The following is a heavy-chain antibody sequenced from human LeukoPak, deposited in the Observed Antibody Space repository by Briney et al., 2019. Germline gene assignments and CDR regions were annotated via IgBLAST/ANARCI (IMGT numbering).Heavy chain of an antibody. CDR1: GFTVSSNY. D-gene: IGHD2-2*01. Sequence: PGGSLRLSCAASGFTVSSNYMSWVRQAPGKGLEWVSVIYSGGSTYYADSVKGRFTISRDNSKNTLYLQMNSLRAEDTAVYYCARGGEYQLWGGYYFDYWGQGTLVTVSS. V-gene: IGHV3-66*01. CDR3: ARGGEYQLWGGYYFDY. J-gene: IGHJ4*02. CDR2: IYSGGST.